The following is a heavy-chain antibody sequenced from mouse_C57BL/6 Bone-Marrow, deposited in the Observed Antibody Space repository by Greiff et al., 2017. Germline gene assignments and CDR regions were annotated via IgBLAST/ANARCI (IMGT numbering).Heavy chain of an antibody. Sequence: EVKLQESGPELVKPGASVKISCKASGYTFTDYYMNWVKQSHGKSLEWIGDINPNNGGTSYNQKFKGKATLTVDKSSSTAYMELRSLISEDSAVYYCTAQATWDYAMDYWGQGTSVTVSS. D-gene: IGHD3-2*02. V-gene: IGHV1-26*01. CDR1: GYTFTDYY. J-gene: IGHJ4*01. CDR3: TAQATWDYAMDY. CDR2: INPNNGGT.